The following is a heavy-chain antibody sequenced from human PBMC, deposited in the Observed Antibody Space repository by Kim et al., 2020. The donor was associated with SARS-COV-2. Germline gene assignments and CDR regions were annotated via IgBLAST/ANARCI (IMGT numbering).Heavy chain of an antibody. Sequence: GGSLRLSCVVSGITFGIDAMNWVRQAPGKGLEWVSVASASGGSAFFAESVEGRFAISRDNSKNTLYLEMKSLRVEDTAVYFCAKSASGYADYFYYWGQGPLVSVSS. J-gene: IGHJ4*02. CDR3: AKSASGYADYFYY. D-gene: IGHD3-22*01. CDR1: GITFGIDA. CDR2: ASASGGSA. V-gene: IGHV3-23*01.